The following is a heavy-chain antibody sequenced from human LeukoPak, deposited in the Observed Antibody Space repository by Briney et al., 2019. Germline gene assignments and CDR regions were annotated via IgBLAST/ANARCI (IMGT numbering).Heavy chain of an antibody. CDR1: GLTVSSNY. J-gene: IGHJ5*02. CDR2: VYSGGRT. CDR3: ARDVSGSYYGANWFDP. V-gene: IGHV3-53*01. Sequence: PGGSLRLSCAASGLTVSSNYMSWVRQAPGKGLEWVSFVYSGGRTDYADSVKGRFTISRDNSKNTLYLQMNSLRVEDTAVYYCARDVSGSYYGANWFDPWGQGTLVTVSS. D-gene: IGHD1-26*01.